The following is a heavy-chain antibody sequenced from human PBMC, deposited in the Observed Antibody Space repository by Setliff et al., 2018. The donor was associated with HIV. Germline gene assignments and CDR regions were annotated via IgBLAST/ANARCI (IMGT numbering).Heavy chain of an antibody. CDR3: ARDFVEGIAVTDWFDL. J-gene: IGHJ5*02. CDR1: GYTFTSYG. V-gene: IGHV1-18*01. D-gene: IGHD6-19*01. CDR2: ISAYNGNT. Sequence: ASVKVSCKASGYTFTSYGISWVRQAPGQGLEWMGWISAYNGNTNYAQKLQGRVTMTTDTSTSTAYMELRSLRSDDTAVYYCARDFVEGIAVTDWFDLWGQGTLVTVSS.